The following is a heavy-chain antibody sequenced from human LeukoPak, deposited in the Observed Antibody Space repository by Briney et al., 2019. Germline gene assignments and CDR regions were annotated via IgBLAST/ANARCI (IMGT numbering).Heavy chain of an antibody. CDR1: GDSISSGGFH. V-gene: IGHV4-61*08. CDR3: ARAYYDILAGRRYYGMDV. Sequence: SETLSLTCTVSGDSISSGGFHWSWIRQHPGKGLEWIGYIYYSGSTNYNPSLKSRVTMSVDTSKNQFSLKLSSVTAADTAVYYCARAYYDILAGRRYYGMDVWGQGTTVTVSS. CDR2: IYYSGST. J-gene: IGHJ6*02. D-gene: IGHD3-9*01.